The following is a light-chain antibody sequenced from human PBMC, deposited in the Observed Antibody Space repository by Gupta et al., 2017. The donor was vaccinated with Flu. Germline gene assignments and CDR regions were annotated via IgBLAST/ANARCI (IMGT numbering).Light chain of an antibody. CDR3: QQYNSYSWT. CDR2: KAS. V-gene: IGKV1-5*03. J-gene: IGKJ1*01. CDR1: QSSSSW. Sequence: GDRVTITCRASQSSSSWLAWYLQKPGQAPKLLIYKASNLKSGVPSRFSGRGSGTEFTLTISSLQPDDFATYYCQQYNSYSWTFGQGTRVEIK.